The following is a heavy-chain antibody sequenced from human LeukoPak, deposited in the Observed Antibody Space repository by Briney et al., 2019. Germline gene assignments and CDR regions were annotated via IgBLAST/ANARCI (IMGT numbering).Heavy chain of an antibody. CDR2: TYYRSKWYY. J-gene: IGHJ4*02. Sequence: SQTLSLTCAISGDSVSSNSAAWHWIRQSPSRGLEWLGRTYYRSKWYYDYAVSVKSRITINPDTSKNQFSLHLNSVTPEDTAVYYCAGSAWYLFDYWGQGTLVTVSS. V-gene: IGHV6-1*01. D-gene: IGHD6-19*01. CDR1: GDSVSSNSAA. CDR3: AGSAWYLFDY.